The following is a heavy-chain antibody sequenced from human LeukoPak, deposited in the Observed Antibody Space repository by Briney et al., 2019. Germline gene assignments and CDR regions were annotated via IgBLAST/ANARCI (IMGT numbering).Heavy chain of an antibody. CDR1: GYTFTSYG. CDR2: ISAYNGNT. V-gene: IGHV1-18*01. CDR3: ARVSGIVGANTIDY. Sequence: ASVKVSCKASGYTFTSYGISWVRQAPGQGLEWMGWISAYNGNTNYAQKLQGRVTMTTDTSTSTAYMELRSLRSDDTAVYYCARVSGIVGANTIDYWGQGTLVTVSS. D-gene: IGHD1-26*01. J-gene: IGHJ4*02.